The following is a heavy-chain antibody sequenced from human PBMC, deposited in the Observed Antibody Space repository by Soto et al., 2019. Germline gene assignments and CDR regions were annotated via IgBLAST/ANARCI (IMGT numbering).Heavy chain of an antibody. D-gene: IGHD2-15*01. V-gene: IGHV4-31*03. J-gene: IGHJ4*02. Sequence: TSETLSLTCTVSGGSISSGGYYWSWIRQHPGKGLEWIGYIYYSGSTYYNPSLKSRVTISVDTSKNQFSLKLSSVTAADTAVYYCARGPVVVAAIVYWGQGTLVTVSS. CDR3: ARGPVVVAAIVY. CDR1: GGSISSGGYY. CDR2: IYYSGST.